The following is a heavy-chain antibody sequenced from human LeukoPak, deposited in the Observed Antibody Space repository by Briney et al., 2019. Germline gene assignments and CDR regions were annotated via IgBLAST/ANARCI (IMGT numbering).Heavy chain of an antibody. Sequence: SSETPSLTCTVSGGSISSSSYYWGWIRQPPGKGLEWIGSIYYSGSTYYNPSLKSRVTISVDTSKNQFSLKLSSVTAADTAVYYCARDKQWLAIDDAFDIWGQGTMVTVSS. V-gene: IGHV4-39*07. CDR1: GGSISSSSYY. D-gene: IGHD6-19*01. CDR2: IYYSGST. CDR3: ARDKQWLAIDDAFDI. J-gene: IGHJ3*02.